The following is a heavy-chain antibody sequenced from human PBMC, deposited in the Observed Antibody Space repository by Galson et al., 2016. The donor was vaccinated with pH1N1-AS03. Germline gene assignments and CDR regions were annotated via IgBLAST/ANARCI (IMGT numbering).Heavy chain of an antibody. D-gene: IGHD1-26*01. CDR1: GLIFSDAW. CDR3: THVQGDPRVGATGGFDA. J-gene: IGHJ3*01. Sequence: SLRLSCAVSGLIFSDAWMSWVRQGPGKGLEWVGRIKSKRSGGTTDFAAPVKGRFTISRDDSRNTIYLQMSNVKIKDTGVYYCTHVQGDPRVGATGGFDAWGQGTTVTVSS. CDR2: IKSKRSGGTT. V-gene: IGHV3-15*01.